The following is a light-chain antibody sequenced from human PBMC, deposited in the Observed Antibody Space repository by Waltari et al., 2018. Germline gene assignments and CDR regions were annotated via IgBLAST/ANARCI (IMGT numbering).Light chain of an antibody. CDR1: SSDVGGYNY. CDR3: SSYTSSSTRV. CDR2: DVS. J-gene: IGLJ3*02. Sequence: QSALTQPASVSGSPGQSITISCTGTSSDVGGYNYVSWYQQHPGKAPKLMIYDVSNRPCGSSNRFSGAKSGNTASLTISGLQAEDEADYYCSSYTSSSTRVFGGGTKLTVL. V-gene: IGLV2-14*03.